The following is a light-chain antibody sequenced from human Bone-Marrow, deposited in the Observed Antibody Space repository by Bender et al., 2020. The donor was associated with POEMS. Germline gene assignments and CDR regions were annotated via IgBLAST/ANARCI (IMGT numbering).Light chain of an antibody. CDR3: EVWDDSLNGWV. CDR2: SSH. V-gene: IGLV1-44*01. Sequence: QSVLTQPPSVSGAPGQRVAISCTGISSNIGAHAVNWYQHLPGTAPKLLIYSSHRRPSEVPDRFSGSRSGTSASLAISGLQSEDEADYYCEVWDDSLNGWVFGGGTKLTVL. J-gene: IGLJ3*02. CDR1: SSNIGAHA.